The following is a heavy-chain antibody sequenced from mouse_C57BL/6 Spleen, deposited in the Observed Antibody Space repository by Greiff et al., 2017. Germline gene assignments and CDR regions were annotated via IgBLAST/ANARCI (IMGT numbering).Heavy chain of an antibody. J-gene: IGHJ3*01. V-gene: IGHV1-74*01. CDR3: AVYYSNYLFAY. Sequence: QVQLQQPGAELVKPGASVKVSCKASGYTFTSYWMHWVKQRPGQGLEWIGRIHPSASDTNYNQKFKGKATLTVDKSSSTAYMQLSSLTSEDSAVYYCAVYYSNYLFAYWGQGTLVTVSA. CDR1: GYTFTSYW. D-gene: IGHD2-5*01. CDR2: IHPSASDT.